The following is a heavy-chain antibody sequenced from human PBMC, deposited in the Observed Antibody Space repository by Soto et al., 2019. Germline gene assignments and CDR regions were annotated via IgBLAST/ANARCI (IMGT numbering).Heavy chain of an antibody. Sequence: SETLSLTCTVSGGSISSSSYYWGWIRQPPGKGLEWIGSIYYSGSTYYNPSLKSRVTISVDTSKNQFSLKLSSVTAADTAVYYCARHSIXLSAAGTRYNWFDPWGQGTLVTVSS. CDR3: ARHSIXLSAAGTRYNWFDP. CDR1: GGSISSSSYY. D-gene: IGHD6-13*01. V-gene: IGHV4-39*01. CDR2: IYYSGST. J-gene: IGHJ5*02.